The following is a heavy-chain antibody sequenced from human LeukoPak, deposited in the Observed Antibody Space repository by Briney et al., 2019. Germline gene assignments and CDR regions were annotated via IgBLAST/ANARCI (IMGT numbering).Heavy chain of an antibody. CDR1: GFTFSSYS. CDR2: ISSSSSYI. D-gene: IGHD6-13*01. CDR3: ARERGAASSSWFDY. Sequence: GGSLRLSSAASGFTFSSYSMNWVRQAPGKGLEWVSSISSSSSYIYYADSVKGRFTISRDNAKNSLYLQMNSLRAEDTAVYYCARERGAASSSWFDYWGQGTLVTVSS. V-gene: IGHV3-21*01. J-gene: IGHJ4*02.